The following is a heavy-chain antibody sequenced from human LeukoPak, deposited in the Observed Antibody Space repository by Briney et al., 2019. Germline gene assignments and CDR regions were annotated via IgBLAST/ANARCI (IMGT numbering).Heavy chain of an antibody. V-gene: IGHV3-30*18. J-gene: IGHJ4*02. CDR1: GFSFSYYG. D-gene: IGHD6-13*01. Sequence: GGSLRLSCAASGFSFSYYGMHWVRQAPGKGLEWVAVISHDGSDKLYGDSVKGRFTISRDNSKNTLSLQMNSLKIEDTAVYYCAKDWRYSSSTTPYWGQGTLVTVSS. CDR2: ISHDGSDK. CDR3: AKDWRYSSSTTPY.